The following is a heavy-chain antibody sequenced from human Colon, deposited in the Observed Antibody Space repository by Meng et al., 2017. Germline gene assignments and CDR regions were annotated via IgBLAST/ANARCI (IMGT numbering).Heavy chain of an antibody. D-gene: IGHD2-21*02. V-gene: IGHV1-2*06. J-gene: IGHJ4*02. Sequence: ASVKVSCKASGYTFTGYYMHWVRQAPGQGLGWMGRINPNSGGTNYAQKFQGRVTMTRDTSISTAYMELSRLRSDDTAVYYCARDRPLTGDFSDYWGQGTLVTVSS. CDR1: GYTFTGYY. CDR2: INPNSGGT. CDR3: ARDRPLTGDFSDY.